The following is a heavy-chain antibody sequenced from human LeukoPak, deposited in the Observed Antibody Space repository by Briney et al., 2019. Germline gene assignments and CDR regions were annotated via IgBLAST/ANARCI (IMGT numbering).Heavy chain of an antibody. CDR2: ISGSSNIK. CDR3: ARGIFYGSGTQSFDY. D-gene: IGHD3-10*01. CDR1: GFTFSYYG. Sequence: GGSLRLSCAASGFTFSYYGMSWIRQAPGKGLEWISYISGSSNIKHFADSVKGRFTISRDNAKESLYLQMDSLRDEDTAFYFCARGIFYGSGTQSFDYWGQGTLVTVSS. J-gene: IGHJ4*02. V-gene: IGHV3-48*02.